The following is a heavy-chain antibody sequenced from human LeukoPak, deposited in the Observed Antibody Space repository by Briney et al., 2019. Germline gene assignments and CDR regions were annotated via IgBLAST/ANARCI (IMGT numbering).Heavy chain of an antibody. CDR1: GFTSSSYA. V-gene: IGHV3-64*01. D-gene: IGHD6-19*01. CDR3: ASFSIAVAGTRGAFDI. CDR2: ISSNGGST. Sequence: GGSLRLSCAASGFTSSSYAMHWVRQAPGKGLEYVSAISSNGGSTYYANSVKGRFTISRDNSKNTLYLQMGSLRAEDMAVYYCASFSIAVAGTRGAFDIWGQGTMVTVSS. J-gene: IGHJ3*02.